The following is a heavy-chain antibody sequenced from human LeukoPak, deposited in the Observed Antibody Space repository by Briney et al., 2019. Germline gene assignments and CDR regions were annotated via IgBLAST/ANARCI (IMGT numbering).Heavy chain of an antibody. CDR1: GYTFTNYA. CDR2: ISAYNGNT. D-gene: IGHD1-1*01. Sequence: GASVKVSCKGSGYTFTNYAISWVRQALGQGLELVGWISAYNGNTNYAQKLQGRVTMTTDTSTSTAYMDLSSLRSDDTAVYYCSRGFVNTGSLGYWGQGTLVTVSS. CDR3: SRGFVNTGSLGY. V-gene: IGHV1-18*01. J-gene: IGHJ4*02.